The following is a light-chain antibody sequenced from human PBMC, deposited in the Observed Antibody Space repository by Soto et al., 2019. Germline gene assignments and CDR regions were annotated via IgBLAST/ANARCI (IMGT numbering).Light chain of an antibody. V-gene: IGKV1-39*01. CDR2: AAS. J-gene: IGKJ4*01. Sequence: DIQMTQSPSSLSASVGDRVTITCRASQSISSYLNWYQQKPGKAPKLLIYAASSLQSGGPSSFSGSGSGTDFTLTISSLQPEDFATYYCQHSYSTPPLTFGGGTKVEIK. CDR3: QHSYSTPPLT. CDR1: QSISSY.